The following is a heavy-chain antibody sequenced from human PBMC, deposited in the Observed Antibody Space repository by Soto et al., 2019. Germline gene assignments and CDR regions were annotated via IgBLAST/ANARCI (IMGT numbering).Heavy chain of an antibody. J-gene: IGHJ4*02. Sequence: EVQLLESGGGLVQPGGSLRLSCAASGFTFSSYAMRWVRQAPVKGLEWVSAISGSGGSTYYADSVKGRFTISRDNSKNTLYLQMNSLRAEDTAVSYCARRGSGSYYDYWGQGTLVTVS. CDR3: ARRGSGSYYDY. CDR2: ISGSGGST. V-gene: IGHV3-23*01. CDR1: GFTFSSYA. D-gene: IGHD1-26*01.